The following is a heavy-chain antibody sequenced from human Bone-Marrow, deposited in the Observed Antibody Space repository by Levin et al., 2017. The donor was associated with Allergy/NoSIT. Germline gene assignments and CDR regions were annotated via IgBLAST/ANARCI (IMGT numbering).Heavy chain of an antibody. D-gene: IGHD6-19*01. CDR2: ITHDGVST. CDR3: VKDGSAWSGDY. CDR1: GFTFNRYD. J-gene: IGHJ4*02. V-gene: IGHV3-64D*06. Sequence: PGGSLRLSCSASGFTFNRYDIHWVRQAPGKGLEYISIITHDGVSTYYADSVRGRFTISRDNSKNTLYLQMSSLRTEDTAVYYCVKDGSAWSGDYWGQGTLVTVSS.